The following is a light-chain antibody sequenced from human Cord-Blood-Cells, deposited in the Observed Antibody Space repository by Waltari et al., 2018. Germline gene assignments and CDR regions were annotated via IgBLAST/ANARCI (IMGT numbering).Light chain of an antibody. V-gene: IGKV1-39*01. CDR3: QQSYSTPQLT. CDR2: AAS. CDR1: QSISSY. J-gene: IGKJ4*01. Sequence: DIQMTQSPSSLSASVGDRVTITCRASQSISSYLNWYQQKPGKAPKLLIYAASSLQSAVPSRLSGSGSGTDVTLTISSLQPEDFATYYCQQSYSTPQLTFGGGTKVEIK.